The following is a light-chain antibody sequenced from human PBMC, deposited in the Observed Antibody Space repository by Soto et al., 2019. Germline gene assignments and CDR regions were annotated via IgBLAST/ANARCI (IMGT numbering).Light chain of an antibody. CDR2: DAS. Sequence: EIVLTQSPATLSLSPGERATLSCRASQSVSSYLAWYQQKPGQAPRLLIYDASNRATGIPARFSGSGSGTDFTLTIRSLEPEDFAVYYCQQRSNLLTFGGGTKVDIK. V-gene: IGKV3-11*01. J-gene: IGKJ4*01. CDR3: QQRSNLLT. CDR1: QSVSSY.